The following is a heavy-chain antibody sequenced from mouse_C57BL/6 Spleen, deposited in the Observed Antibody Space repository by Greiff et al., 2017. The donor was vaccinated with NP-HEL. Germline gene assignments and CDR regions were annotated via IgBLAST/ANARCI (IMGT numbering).Heavy chain of an antibody. Sequence: EVQLVESGGDLVKPGGSLKLSCAASGFTFSSYGMSWVRQTPDKRLEWVATISSGGSYTYYPDSVKGRFTISRDNAKNTLYLQMSSLKSEDTAMYYCARQNYYGSSYGYAMDYWGQGTSVTVSS. J-gene: IGHJ4*01. V-gene: IGHV5-6*01. CDR2: ISSGGSYT. CDR1: GFTFSSYG. D-gene: IGHD1-1*01. CDR3: ARQNYYGSSYGYAMDY.